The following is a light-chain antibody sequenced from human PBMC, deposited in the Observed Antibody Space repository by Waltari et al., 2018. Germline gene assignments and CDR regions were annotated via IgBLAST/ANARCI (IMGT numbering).Light chain of an antibody. CDR3: QQCNSYPYT. V-gene: IGKV1-5*03. J-gene: IGKJ2*01. CDR2: KAS. Sequence: DIQMTQSPSTLSASVGDRVTITCRASQSISSWLAWYQQKPGIAHKLLIYKASSLESGVPSRFSGSGSGTEFTLTISSLQPDDFATYYCQQCNSYPYTFGQGTKLEIK. CDR1: QSISSW.